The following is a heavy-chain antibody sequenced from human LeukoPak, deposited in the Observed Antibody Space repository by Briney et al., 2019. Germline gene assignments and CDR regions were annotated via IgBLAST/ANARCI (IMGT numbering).Heavy chain of an antibody. CDR1: GFTFSSYA. V-gene: IGHV3-23*01. D-gene: IGHD6-19*01. CDR3: ARGVEAVAVIYYYYYMDV. Sequence: GGSLRLSCAASGFTFSSYAMSWVRQAPGKGLEWVSAISGSGGSTYYADSVKGRFTISRDNAKNSLYLQMNSLSAEDTAVYYCARGVEAVAVIYYYYYMDVWGKGTTVTVSS. CDR2: ISGSGGST. J-gene: IGHJ6*03.